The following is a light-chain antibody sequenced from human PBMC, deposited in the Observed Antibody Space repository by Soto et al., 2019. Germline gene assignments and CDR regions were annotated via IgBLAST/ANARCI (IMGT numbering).Light chain of an antibody. CDR3: SSYAGSSTVV. V-gene: IGLV2-8*01. CDR1: SSDVGGYNY. Sequence: QSAPTQPPSASGSPGQSATISCTGTSSDVGGYNYVSWYQQYPGKAPKLMLYEVSMRPSGVPDRFSGSKSGNTAFLTVSGLQAEDEAEYYCSSYAGSSTVVFGGGTKLTVL. CDR2: EVS. J-gene: IGLJ2*01.